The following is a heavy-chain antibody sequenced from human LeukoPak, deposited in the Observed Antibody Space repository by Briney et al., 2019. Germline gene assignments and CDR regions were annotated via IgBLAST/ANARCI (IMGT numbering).Heavy chain of an antibody. D-gene: IGHD6-19*01. Sequence: GGSLRPSCAASGFTFSSYAMSWVRQAPGKGLEWVSAISGSGGSTYYADSVKGRFTISRDNSKNTLYLQMNSLRAEDTAVYYCAKVGYSSGWYSGDGMDAWGQGTTVTVSS. V-gene: IGHV3-23*01. CDR1: GFTFSSYA. CDR2: ISGSGGST. CDR3: AKVGYSSGWYSGDGMDA. J-gene: IGHJ6*02.